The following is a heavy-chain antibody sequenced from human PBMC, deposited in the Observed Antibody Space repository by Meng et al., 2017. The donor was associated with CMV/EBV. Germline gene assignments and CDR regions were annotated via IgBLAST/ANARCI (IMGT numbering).Heavy chain of an antibody. CDR2: ISYDGSNK. D-gene: IGHD2-2*01. Sequence: GESLKISCAASGFTFSSYAMHWVRQAPGKGLGWVAVISYDGSNKYYADSVKGRFTISRDNSKNTLYLQMNSLRAEDTAVYYCARELIVVVPDAIWAYYYGMDVWGQGTTVTVSS. J-gene: IGHJ6*02. CDR1: GFTFSSYA. CDR3: ARELIVVVPDAIWAYYYGMDV. V-gene: IGHV3-30-3*01.